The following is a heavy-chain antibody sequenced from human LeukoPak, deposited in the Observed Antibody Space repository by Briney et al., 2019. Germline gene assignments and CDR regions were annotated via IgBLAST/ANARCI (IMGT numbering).Heavy chain of an antibody. Sequence: SETLSLTCTVSGGSISSYYWSWIRQPPGKGLEWIGYIYYSGSTNYNPSLKSRVTISVDTSKNQFSLKLSSVTAADTAVYYCARVDIAAAYSPEYYFDYWGQGTLVTVSS. D-gene: IGHD6-13*01. CDR2: IYYSGST. J-gene: IGHJ4*02. CDR1: GGSISSYY. CDR3: ARVDIAAAYSPEYYFDY. V-gene: IGHV4-59*01.